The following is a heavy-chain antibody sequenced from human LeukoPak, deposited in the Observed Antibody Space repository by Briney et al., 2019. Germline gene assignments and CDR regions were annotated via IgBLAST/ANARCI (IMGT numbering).Heavy chain of an antibody. J-gene: IGHJ2*01. Sequence: PGGSLRLSCVASGFTFSSYWMHWVRQPPGKGLVWVSRINADGSTTYADSVKGRFTISRDNAKNTLYLQMNSLRDEDTAVYYCARGGLRWYPDHCYFDLWGRGTLVTVSS. D-gene: IGHD4-23*01. CDR3: ARGGLRWYPDHCYFDL. CDR2: INADGST. CDR1: GFTFSSYW. V-gene: IGHV3-74*01.